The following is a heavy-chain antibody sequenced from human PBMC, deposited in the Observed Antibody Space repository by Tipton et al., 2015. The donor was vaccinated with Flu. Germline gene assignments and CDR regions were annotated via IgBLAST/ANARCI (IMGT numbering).Heavy chain of an antibody. CDR3: ASSVMTTFLDC. CDR1: GFNFSDHF. V-gene: IGHV3-72*01. CDR2: TGKKANSYTT. J-gene: IGHJ4*02. D-gene: IGHD3-22*01. Sequence: SLRLSCAASGFNFSDHFMGWVRQAPGKGLEWVGRTGKKANSYTTEYAASVKGRFTISRDDSKKSLYLEMNSLKTEDTAVYYCASSVMTTFLDCWGQGTLVTVSS.